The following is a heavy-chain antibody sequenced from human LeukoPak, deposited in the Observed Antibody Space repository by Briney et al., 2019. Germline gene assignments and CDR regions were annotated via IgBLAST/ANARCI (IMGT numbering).Heavy chain of an antibody. Sequence: GGSLRLSCAASGFSFSSSQMNWVRQAPGKGPEWVSHISSGGNTEYYADSVRGRFTMSRDNAKNLVYLQMNSLRDGDTAVYYCARLQGRGDNYLDFWGQGALVTVSS. V-gene: IGHV3-48*03. CDR3: ARLQGRGDNYLDF. CDR1: GFSFSSSQ. D-gene: IGHD7-27*01. CDR2: ISSGGNTE. J-gene: IGHJ4*02.